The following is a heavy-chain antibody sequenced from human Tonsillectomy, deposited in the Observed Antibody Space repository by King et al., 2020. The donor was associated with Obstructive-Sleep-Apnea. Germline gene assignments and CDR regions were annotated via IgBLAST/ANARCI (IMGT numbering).Heavy chain of an antibody. V-gene: IGHV3-9*01. Sequence: VQLVESGGGLVQPGRSLRLSCVASGFTFEDYAMHWVRQLPGKGLEWVSGLSWNRNSVLYADSVRGRFTISRDNAKSTLYLQMNSLRPEDTAFYYCAKGTVGQQLDWYFDLWGRGTLVTVSS. CDR1: GFTFEDYA. CDR2: LSWNRNSV. J-gene: IGHJ2*01. D-gene: IGHD6-13*01. CDR3: AKGTVGQQLDWYFDL.